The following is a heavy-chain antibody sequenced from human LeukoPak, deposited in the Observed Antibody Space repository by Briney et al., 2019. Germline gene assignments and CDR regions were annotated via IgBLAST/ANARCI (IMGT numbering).Heavy chain of an antibody. V-gene: IGHV3-30*03. CDR2: ISYDGGQK. J-gene: IGHJ3*02. CDR3: ARASSKQLAGYLPDGFDI. Sequence: PGGSLRLSCAASGFTFSSYGMHWVRQAPGQGLEWLAIISYDGGQKYYADSVKGRFTISRDNAKNSLSLQMNSLRADDAAVYYCARASSKQLAGYLPDGFDIWGQGTMVTVSS. D-gene: IGHD3-9*01. CDR1: GFTFSSYG.